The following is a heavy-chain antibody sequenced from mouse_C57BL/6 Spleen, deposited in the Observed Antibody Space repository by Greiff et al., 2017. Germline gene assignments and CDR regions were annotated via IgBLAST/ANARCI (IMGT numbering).Heavy chain of an antibody. V-gene: IGHV1-15*01. D-gene: IGHD2-4*01. CDR1: GYTFPDYE. J-gene: IGHJ4*01. Sequence: QVQLQQSGAELVRPGASVTLSCKASGYTFPDYEMHWVKQTPVHGLEWIGAIDPETGGTAYNQKFKGKAILTADKSSSTAYMELRSLTSEDSAVYYCTDYDYDGGVYAMDYWGQGTSVTVSS. CDR2: IDPETGGT. CDR3: TDYDYDGGVYAMDY.